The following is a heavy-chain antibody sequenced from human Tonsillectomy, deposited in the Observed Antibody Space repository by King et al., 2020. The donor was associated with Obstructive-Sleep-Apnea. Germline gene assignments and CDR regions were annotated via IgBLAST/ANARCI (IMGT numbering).Heavy chain of an antibody. Sequence: QLVQSGAEVKKPGESLKISCKGSGFSFTNYWIGWVRQMPGKGLEWMGIIYPGDSDTRYSPSFQGQVTISADKSISTAYLQWSSLKASDTAMFYCARQVEPPGKYFDSWGQGTLVTVSS. CDR1: GFSFTNYW. J-gene: IGHJ4*02. CDR2: IYPGDSDT. V-gene: IGHV5-51*01. D-gene: IGHD4-23*01. CDR3: ARQVEPPGKYFDS.